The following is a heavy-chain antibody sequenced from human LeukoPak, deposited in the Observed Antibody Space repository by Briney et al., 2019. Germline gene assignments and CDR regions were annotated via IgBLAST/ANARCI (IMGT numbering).Heavy chain of an antibody. V-gene: IGHV1-24*01. CDR3: ATYYESSGYPVLYWYFDL. J-gene: IGHJ2*01. CDR2: FDPEDGET. Sequence: ASVKVSCKVSGYSLTELSMHWVRQAPGKGLEWMGGFDPEDGETIYAKKFQGRVTMTEDTSTDTAYMELSSLRPEDTAVYYCATYYESSGYPVLYWYFDLWGRGTLITVSS. CDR1: GYSLTELS. D-gene: IGHD3-22*01.